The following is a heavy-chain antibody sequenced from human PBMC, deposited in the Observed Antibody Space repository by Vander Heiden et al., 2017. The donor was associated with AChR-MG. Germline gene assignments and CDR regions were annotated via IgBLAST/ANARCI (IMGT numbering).Heavy chain of an antibody. CDR3: ASDVKSYDGSGSKAPFDY. V-gene: IGHV1-69-2*01. CDR2: VDPEDGET. D-gene: IGHD3-10*01. J-gene: IGHJ4*02. CDR1: GYTFTAYH. Sequence: EVQLVQSGAEVKKPGATVKIACKVSGYTFTAYHMHWVQQAPGKGVEWMGLVDPEDGETAYARKFRGRVTMTADTSTDTAYVELSSLTSEDTAVYYCASDVKSYDGSGSKAPFDYWGQGTLVTVSS.